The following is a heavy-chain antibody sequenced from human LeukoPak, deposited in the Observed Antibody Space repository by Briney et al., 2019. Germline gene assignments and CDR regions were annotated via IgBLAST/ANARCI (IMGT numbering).Heavy chain of an antibody. D-gene: IGHD1-26*01. J-gene: IGHJ5*02. CDR1: GFTFSSYW. CDR2: IKQDGSEK. CDR3: ARDRTGDSGSYYGYWFDP. Sequence: GGSLRLSCAASGFTFSSYWMSWVRQAPGKGLEWVANIKQDGSEKYYVDSVKGRFTISRDNAKNSLYLQMNSLRAEDTAVYYCARDRTGDSGSYYGYWFDPWAQGTLVTVSS. V-gene: IGHV3-7*01.